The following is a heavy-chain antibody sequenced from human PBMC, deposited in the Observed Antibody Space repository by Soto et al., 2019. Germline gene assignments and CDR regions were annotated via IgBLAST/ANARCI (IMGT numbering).Heavy chain of an antibody. J-gene: IGHJ6*02. CDR1: GGSISSYY. V-gene: IGHV4-59*08. CDR2: IYYSGST. Sequence: SDTLFLTCTVSGGSISSYYWSWIRQPPGKGLEWIGYIYYSGSTNYNPSLKSRVTISVDTSKNQFSLKLSSVTAADTAVYYCARDPVMDVWGQGTTVTVSS. CDR3: ARDPVMDV. D-gene: IGHD4-17*01.